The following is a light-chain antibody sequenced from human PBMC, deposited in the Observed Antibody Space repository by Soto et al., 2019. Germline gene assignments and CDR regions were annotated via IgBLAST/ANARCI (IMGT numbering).Light chain of an antibody. Sequence: DILMIQSPDSLAVYLADSATLSCRASQSVSSNYLAWYQQLPCQAPSRLIYGAASTATRIPDRFSGSGSGTDFTVIFSKLEFDAFAVYYCQEYGSSELPFGGGTKVDI. V-gene: IGKV3-20*01. CDR2: GAA. CDR3: QEYGSSELP. J-gene: IGKJ4*01. CDR1: QSVSSNY.